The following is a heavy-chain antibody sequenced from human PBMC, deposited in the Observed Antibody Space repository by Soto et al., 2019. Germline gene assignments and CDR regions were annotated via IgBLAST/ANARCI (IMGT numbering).Heavy chain of an antibody. D-gene: IGHD3-22*01. CDR2: ISSSGSTI. CDR1: GFTFSDYY. CDR3: ASFYYDSSGYSPFDY. J-gene: IGHJ4*02. Sequence: KAGGSLRLSCAASGFTFSDYYMSWIRQAPGKGLEWVSYISSSGSTIYYADSVKGRFTISRDNAKNSLYLQMNSLRAEDTAVYYCASFYYDSSGYSPFDYWGQGTLVTVSS. V-gene: IGHV3-11*01.